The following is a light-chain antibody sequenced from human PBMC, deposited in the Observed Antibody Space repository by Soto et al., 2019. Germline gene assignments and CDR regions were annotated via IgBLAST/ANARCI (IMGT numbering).Light chain of an antibody. CDR1: QGISSS. CDR2: AAS. CDR3: QQLNSFPLT. V-gene: IGKV1-9*01. Sequence: DIQLTQSPSFLSASVGDRVTITCRASQGISSSFAWYQQKPGKAPKLLIYAASTLQSGVPSRFSGSGSGTEFTLTISSLQPEDFATYYCQQLNSFPLTFGPGTKVDIK. J-gene: IGKJ3*01.